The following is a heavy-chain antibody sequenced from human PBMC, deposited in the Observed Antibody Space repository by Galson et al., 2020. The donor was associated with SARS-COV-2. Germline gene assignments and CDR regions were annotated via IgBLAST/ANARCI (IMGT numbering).Heavy chain of an antibody. D-gene: IGHD3-22*01. J-gene: IGHJ4*02. CDR3: ARITSSPGGYFRFDT. CDR1: GVSISETFW. Sequence: SETLSLTCAVSGVSISETFWWSWVRQSPGKGLEWIGEIIHTGGTNYNPSLKSRLTISVDKSKNQFSLDLNSVTAADTAVYYCARITSSPGGYFRFDTWGQGSLVTVSP. CDR2: IIHTGGT. V-gene: IGHV4-4*02.